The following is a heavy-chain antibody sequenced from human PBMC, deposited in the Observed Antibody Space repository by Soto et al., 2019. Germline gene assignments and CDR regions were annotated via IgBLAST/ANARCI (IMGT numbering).Heavy chain of an antibody. CDR2: IKTETDVGAT. CDR1: GLTFSNSW. J-gene: IGHJ4*02. D-gene: IGHD7-27*01. V-gene: IGHV3-15*07. CDR3: TTDLTGVGH. Sequence: EVQLAESGGGLVKPGGSLRLSCAASGLTFSNSWMNWVRQAPGKGLEWVGRIKTETDVGATDYAAPVKGRFTISRDDSKNTLYLQMNSLKTEDTAVYYCTTDLTGVGHLGQGTLVTVSS.